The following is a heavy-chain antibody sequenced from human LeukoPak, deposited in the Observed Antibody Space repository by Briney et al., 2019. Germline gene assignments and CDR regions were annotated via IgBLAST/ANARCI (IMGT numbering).Heavy chain of an antibody. J-gene: IGHJ6*03. CDR2: IYYGGST. D-gene: IGHD5-18*01. CDR3: ARQMDTAMVTGHYYYYMDV. V-gene: IGHV4-59*08. CDR1: GGSTSSYY. Sequence: PQTPSLSCTLSGGSTSSYYCSWIPQPPGHQLEGLGDIYYGGSTSYNPSLKSRVTISVDTSKNQFSLKLSSMTAADTAVYYCARQMDTAMVTGHYYYYMDVWGKGTTVTVSS.